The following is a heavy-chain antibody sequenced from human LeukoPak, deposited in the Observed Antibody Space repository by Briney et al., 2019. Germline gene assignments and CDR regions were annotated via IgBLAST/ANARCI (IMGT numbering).Heavy chain of an antibody. Sequence: ASVKVSCKASGGTFSSYAISWVRQAPGQGLEWMGGIIPIFGTANYAQKFQGRVTITADESTSTAYMELSSLRSEDTAVYYCASDMTTVTTYLGDNYWGQGTLVTVSS. V-gene: IGHV1-69*13. D-gene: IGHD4-17*01. J-gene: IGHJ4*02. CDR3: ASDMTTVTTYLGDNY. CDR1: GGTFSSYA. CDR2: IIPIFGTA.